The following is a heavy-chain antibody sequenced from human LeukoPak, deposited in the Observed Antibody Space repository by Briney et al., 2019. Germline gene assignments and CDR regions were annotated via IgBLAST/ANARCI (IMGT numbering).Heavy chain of an antibody. D-gene: IGHD3-10*01. V-gene: IGHV3-48*04. Sequence: GGSLRLSCAASGFTFNDYGMNWVRQVPGKGLEWVSYISGSSGNRYYADSVKGRFTISRDNAKNSLSLQMNSLRAEDTAVYYCARVNVLASGSFDYWGQGTPDTVSS. CDR3: ARVNVLASGSFDY. J-gene: IGHJ4*02. CDR1: GFTFNDYG. CDR2: ISGSSGNR.